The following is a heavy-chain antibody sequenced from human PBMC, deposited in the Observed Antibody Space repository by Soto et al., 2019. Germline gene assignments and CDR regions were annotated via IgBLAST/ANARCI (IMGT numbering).Heavy chain of an antibody. CDR1: GGSFSGYY. J-gene: IGHJ6*03. D-gene: IGHD3-3*01. V-gene: IGHV4-34*01. CDR3: ARTYYDFWSGYSHYMDV. CDR2: INHSGST. Sequence: PSETLSLTCAVYGGSFSGYYWSWIRQPPGKGLEWIGEINHSGSTNYNPSLKSRVTISVDTSKNQFSLKLSSVTAADTAAYYCARTYYDFWSGYSHYMDVWGKGTTVTVSS.